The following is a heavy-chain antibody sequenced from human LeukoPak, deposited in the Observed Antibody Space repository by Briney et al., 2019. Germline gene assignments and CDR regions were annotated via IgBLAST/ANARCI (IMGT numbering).Heavy chain of an antibody. CDR1: GGSISSYY. J-gene: IGHJ4*02. CDR3: ASVGPYYGSGSIDY. V-gene: IGHV4-59*01. CDR2: IYYSGST. D-gene: IGHD3-10*01. Sequence: SETLSLTCTVSGGSISSYYWSWIRQPPGKGLEWIGYIYYSGSTNYNPSLKSRVTISVDTSKNQFSLKLSSVTAADTAVYYCASVGPYYGSGSIDYWGQGTLVTVSS.